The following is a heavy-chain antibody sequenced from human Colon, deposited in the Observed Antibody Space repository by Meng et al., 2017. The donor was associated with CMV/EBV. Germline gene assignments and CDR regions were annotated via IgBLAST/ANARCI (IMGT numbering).Heavy chain of an antibody. CDR2: VYQTRST. Sequence: LSLTCTVSGDSISSLKWWSWVRQPPGKGLEWIGEVYQTRSTTYNESLKSRIMITVDKSKNQFSLQLHSVTAADTAVYFCARRAGWFDSWGQGTLVTVSS. CDR3: ARRAGWFDS. J-gene: IGHJ5*01. V-gene: IGHV4-4*01. CDR1: GDSISSLKW.